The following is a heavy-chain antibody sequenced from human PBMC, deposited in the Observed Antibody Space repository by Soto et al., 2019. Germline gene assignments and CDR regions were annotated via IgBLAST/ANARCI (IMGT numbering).Heavy chain of an antibody. D-gene: IGHD1-1*01. J-gene: IGHJ6*02. CDR2: ISGSGGST. Sequence: GGSLRLSCAASGFTFSGYAMIWVRQAPGKGLEWVSAISGSGGSTYYADSVKGRFTISRDNSKNTLYLQMNSLRAEDTAVYYCAKVVRDVLATGTFYYGMDVWGQGTTVTVSS. CDR3: AKVVRDVLATGTFYYGMDV. CDR1: GFTFSGYA. V-gene: IGHV3-23*01.